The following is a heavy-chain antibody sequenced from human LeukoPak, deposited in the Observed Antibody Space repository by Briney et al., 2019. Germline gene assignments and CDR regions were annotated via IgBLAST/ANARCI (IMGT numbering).Heavy chain of an antibody. CDR2: IIPIFGTA. V-gene: IGHV1-69*05. D-gene: IGHD3-22*01. CDR3: ARDGGYDSSGYPMDY. CDR1: GGTFSSYA. Sequence: SVKVSCKASGGTFSSYAISWVRQAPGRGLEWMGGIIPIFGTANYAQKFQGRVTITTDESTSTAYMELSSLRSEDTAVYYCARDGGYDSSGYPMDYWGQGTLVTVSS. J-gene: IGHJ4*02.